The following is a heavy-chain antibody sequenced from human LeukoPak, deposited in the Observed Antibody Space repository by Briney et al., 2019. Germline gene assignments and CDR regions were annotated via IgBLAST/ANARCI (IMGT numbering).Heavy chain of an antibody. CDR1: GYIFTGYY. J-gene: IGHJ6*03. Sequence: ASVKVSCKASGYIFTGYYIHWVRQAPGQGLEWMGWISAYNGNTNYAQKLQGRVTMTTDTSTSTAYMELRSLRSDDTAVYYCARVKRLWFGELFYYYYYMDVWGKGTSVTISS. D-gene: IGHD3-10*01. CDR3: ARVKRLWFGELFYYYYYMDV. CDR2: ISAYNGNT. V-gene: IGHV1-18*04.